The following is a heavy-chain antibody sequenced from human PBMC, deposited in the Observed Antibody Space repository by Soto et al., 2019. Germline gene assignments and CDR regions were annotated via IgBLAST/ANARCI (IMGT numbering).Heavy chain of an antibody. V-gene: IGHV1-18*01. Sequence: ASVKVSCKASGYTFTSYGISWVRQAPGQGLEWMGWISAYNDNTNYAQKLQGRVTMTTDTSTSTAYMELRSLRSDDTAVYYCARDNAVDTAMEYYYYGMDVWGQGTTVTVSS. D-gene: IGHD5-18*01. J-gene: IGHJ6*02. CDR1: GYTFTSYG. CDR3: ARDNAVDTAMEYYYYGMDV. CDR2: ISAYNDNT.